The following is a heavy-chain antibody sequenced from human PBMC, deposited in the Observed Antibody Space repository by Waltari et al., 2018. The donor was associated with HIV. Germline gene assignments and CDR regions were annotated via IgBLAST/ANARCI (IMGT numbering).Heavy chain of an antibody. CDR1: GFNFRSYW. CDR2: INTEGTET. D-gene: IGHD2-2*01. CDR3: ARDLSTYGHEFDY. V-gene: IGHV3-74*01. J-gene: IGHJ4*02. Sequence: DVRLEESGGNLVQPGGSLRLSCAASGFNFRSYWMHWIRHVPGKGLVWVSQINTEGTETSYTDSVKGRFTISRDNTKNRLYLQMNSLRVEDSAIYYCARDLSTYGHEFDYWGQGTLVTVAS.